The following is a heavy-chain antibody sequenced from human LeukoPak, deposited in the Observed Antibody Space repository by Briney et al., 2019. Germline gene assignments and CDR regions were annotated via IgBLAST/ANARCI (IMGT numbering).Heavy chain of an antibody. Sequence: ETLSLNCTVSGDSISNYYWSWVRQAPGKGLEWVSAISGSGGSTYYADSVKGRFTISRDNSKNTLYLQMNSLRAEDTAVYYCAKDTGQYYDYVWGSYRPPYYYYGMDVWGQGTTVTVSS. V-gene: IGHV3-23*01. CDR2: ISGSGGST. CDR3: AKDTGQYYDYVWGSYRPPYYYYGMDV. CDR1: GDSISNYY. D-gene: IGHD3-16*02. J-gene: IGHJ6*02.